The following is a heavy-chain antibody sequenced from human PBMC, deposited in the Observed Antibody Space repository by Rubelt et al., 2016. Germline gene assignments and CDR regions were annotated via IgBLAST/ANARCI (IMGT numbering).Heavy chain of an antibody. D-gene: IGHD6-13*01. CDR3: AGHRAAATFDY. J-gene: IGHJ4*02. CDR1: GNPINGYY. CDR2: IYTGGTT. V-gene: IGHV4-4*07. Sequence: QVQLQESGPGLVKPSETLSLTCTVSGNPINGYYWSWLRQPAGKGLEWIGRIYTGGTTNYNPSLKSRVTLSVDTSKTQFSLKLTSVTAADTAVYYCAGHRAAATFDYWGQGAPVTVSS.